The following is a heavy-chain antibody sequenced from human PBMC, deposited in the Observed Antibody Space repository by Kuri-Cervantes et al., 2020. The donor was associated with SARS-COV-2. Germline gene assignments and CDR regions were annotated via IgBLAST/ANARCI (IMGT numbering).Heavy chain of an antibody. Sequence: GGSLRLSCAASGFTFSDYYMSWIRQAPGKGLEWVSYISSSSYIYYADSVKGRFTISRDNAKNSLYLQMNSLRAEDTAVYYCARDGWGSSIDYWGQGTLVTVSS. V-gene: IGHV3-69-1*01. CDR3: ARDGWGSSIDY. CDR2: ISSSSYI. CDR1: GFTFSDYY. D-gene: IGHD6-13*01. J-gene: IGHJ4*02.